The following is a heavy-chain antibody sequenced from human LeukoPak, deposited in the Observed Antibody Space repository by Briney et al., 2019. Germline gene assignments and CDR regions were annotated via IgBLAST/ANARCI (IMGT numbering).Heavy chain of an antibody. Sequence: TGGSLRLSCAASGFTFSTYDMHWVRQAPGKGLEWVAFIRYDGSNKFYADSVKGRFTISRDNSKNTVYLQMNSLRAEDTAVYYCARRPMVRGVIPNWFDPWGQGTLVTVSS. D-gene: IGHD3-10*01. CDR3: ARRPMVRGVIPNWFDP. V-gene: IGHV3-30*02. J-gene: IGHJ5*02. CDR2: IRYDGSNK. CDR1: GFTFSTYD.